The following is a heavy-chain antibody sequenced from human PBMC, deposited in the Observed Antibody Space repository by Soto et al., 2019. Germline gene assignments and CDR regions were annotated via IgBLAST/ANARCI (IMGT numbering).Heavy chain of an antibody. Sequence: GVSLRLSCAASGFTFSSYGMHWVRQAPGKGLEWVAVISYDGSNKYYADSVKGRFTISRDNSKNTLYLQMNSLRAEDTAVYYCATGIAAAGTGGAIFDYWGQGTLVTVSS. CDR1: GFTFSSYG. J-gene: IGHJ4*02. CDR2: ISYDGSNK. CDR3: ATGIAAAGTGGAIFDY. D-gene: IGHD6-13*01. V-gene: IGHV3-30*03.